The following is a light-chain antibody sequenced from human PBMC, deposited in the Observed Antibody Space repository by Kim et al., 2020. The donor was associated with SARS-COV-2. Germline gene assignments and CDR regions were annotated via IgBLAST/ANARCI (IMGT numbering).Light chain of an antibody. CDR1: DSNMGTNY. J-gene: IGLJ3*02. Sequence: RVGISCSGSDSNMGTNYVYWYQQFPGTAPKVLIYGDNQRPSGVPERFSGSKSGTSASLAISGLRSEDEADYYCSSWSVSPRRLVFGGGTQLTVL. CDR3: SSWSVSPRRLV. CDR2: GDN. V-gene: IGLV1-47*01.